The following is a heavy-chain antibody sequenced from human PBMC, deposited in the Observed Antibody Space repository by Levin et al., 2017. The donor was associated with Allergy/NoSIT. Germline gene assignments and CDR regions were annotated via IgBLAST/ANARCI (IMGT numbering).Heavy chain of an antibody. V-gene: IGHV4-30-2*01. J-gene: IGHJ4*02. CDR2: IYHSGST. D-gene: IGHD3-9*01. Sequence: TLSLTCAVSGGSISSGGYSWSWIRQPPGKGLEWIGYIYHSGSTYYNPSLKSRVTISVDRSKNQFSLKLSSVTAADTAVYYCASNVPYYDIFLNYWGQGTLVTVSS. CDR3: ASNVPYYDIFLNY. CDR1: GGSISSGGYS.